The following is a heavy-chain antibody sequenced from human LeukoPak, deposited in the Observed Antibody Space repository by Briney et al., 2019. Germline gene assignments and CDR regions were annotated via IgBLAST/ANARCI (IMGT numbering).Heavy chain of an antibody. Sequence: KASETLFLTCAVSGGSISSGSYYWSWIRQPAGKGLEWIGRIYTSGSTNYNPSLKSRVTISVDTSKNQFSLKLSSVTAADTAVYYCARDSKWDSGFDYWGQGTLVTVSS. V-gene: IGHV4-61*02. CDR1: GGSISSGSYY. CDR2: IYTSGST. D-gene: IGHD1-26*01. CDR3: ARDSKWDSGFDY. J-gene: IGHJ4*02.